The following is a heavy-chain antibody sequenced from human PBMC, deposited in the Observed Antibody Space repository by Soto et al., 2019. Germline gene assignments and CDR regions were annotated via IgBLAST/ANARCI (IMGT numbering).Heavy chain of an antibody. D-gene: IGHD1-1*01. CDR1: GFTFSDYY. CDR3: ARVAKDYTRPLTQLARYNWFDP. Sequence: GGSLRLSCAASGFTFSDYYMSWIRQAPGKGLEWVSYISSSSSYTNYADSVKGRFTISRDNAKNSLYLQMNSLRAEDTAVYYYARVAKDYTRPLTQLARYNWFDPWGQGTLVTVSS. V-gene: IGHV3-11*06. CDR2: ISSSSSYT. J-gene: IGHJ5*02.